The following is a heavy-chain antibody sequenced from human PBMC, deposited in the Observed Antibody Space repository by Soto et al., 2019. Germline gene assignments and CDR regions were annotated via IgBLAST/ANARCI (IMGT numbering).Heavy chain of an antibody. CDR1: GFTFSSYA. D-gene: IGHD5-12*01. V-gene: IGHV3-23*01. CDR3: AKDPVLGMATSYFDY. Sequence: EVPLLESGGGLVQPGGSLRLSCAASGFTFSSYAMSWVRQAPGKGLEWVSAISGSGGSTYYADSVKGRFTISRDNSKNTLYLQMNSLRAEDTAVYYCAKDPVLGMATSYFDYWGQGTLVTVSS. J-gene: IGHJ4*02. CDR2: ISGSGGST.